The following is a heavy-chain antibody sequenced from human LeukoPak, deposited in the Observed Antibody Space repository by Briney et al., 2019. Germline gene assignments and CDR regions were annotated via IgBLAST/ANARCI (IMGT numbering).Heavy chain of an antibody. D-gene: IGHD6-13*01. V-gene: IGHV1-46*01. J-gene: IGHJ5*02. Sequence: ASVKVSCKASGYTFTSYYMHWVRQAPGQGLEWMGIIYPSGGSTSYAQKFQGRVTMTRDTSTSTVYMELSSLRSEDTAVYYCARGKRASAYSSSWYEGWFDPWGQGTLVTVSS. CDR1: GYTFTSYY. CDR3: ARGKRASAYSSSWYEGWFDP. CDR2: IYPSGGST.